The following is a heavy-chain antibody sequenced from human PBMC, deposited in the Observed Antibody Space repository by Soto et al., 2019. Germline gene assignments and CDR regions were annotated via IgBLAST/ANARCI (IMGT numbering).Heavy chain of an antibody. CDR1: GDSISSSNW. CDR3: ARHWAAGKAYYFDY. V-gene: IGHV4-4*02. CDR2: IYHTGIT. J-gene: IGHJ4*02. Sequence: PSETLSLTCAVSGDSISSSNWWTWVRQPPGKGLEWIGDIYHTGITNYNPSLKSRVTILVDKSKNQFSLKLSSVTAADTAVYYCARHWAAGKAYYFDYWGQGTLVTVSS. D-gene: IGHD6-13*01.